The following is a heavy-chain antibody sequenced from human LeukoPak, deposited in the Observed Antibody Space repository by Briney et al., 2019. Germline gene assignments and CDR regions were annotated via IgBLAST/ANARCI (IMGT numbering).Heavy chain of an antibody. V-gene: IGHV3-33*08. CDR3: GRWALDY. CDR1: GFTFSSYG. J-gene: IGHJ4*02. Sequence: GGSLRLSCAASGFTFSSYGMHWVRQAPGKGLEWVAVIWFDGSIKYYADSVKGRFTISRDNSENMLFLQMNSLTAEDTAVYYCGRWALDYWGQGTVVTVSS. CDR2: IWFDGSIK.